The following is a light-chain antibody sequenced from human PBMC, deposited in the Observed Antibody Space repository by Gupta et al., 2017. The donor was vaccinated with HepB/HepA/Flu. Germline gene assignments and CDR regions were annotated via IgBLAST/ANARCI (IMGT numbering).Light chain of an antibody. J-gene: IGLJ2*01. CDR2: GNN. V-gene: IGLV3-19*01. CDR3: NCRDSSGNVV. Sequence: TCQGDSLRNYSASWFQQKPGQAPKLVLYGNNIRPSGIPDRLSGSNSGNTASLTIAGTQAEDEADYYCNCRDSSGNVVFGGGTRLTVL. CDR1: SLRNYS.